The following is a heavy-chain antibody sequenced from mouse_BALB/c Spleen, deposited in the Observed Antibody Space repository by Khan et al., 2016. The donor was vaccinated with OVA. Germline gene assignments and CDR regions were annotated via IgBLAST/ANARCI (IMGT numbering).Heavy chain of an antibody. CDR1: GYTFTSYV. V-gene: IGHV1S136*01. CDR2: IYPFNDDT. Sequence: EVMLVESGPELVKPGASVKMSCKASGYTFTSYVMHWVKQKPGLGLEWIGYIYPFNDDTKYNEKFKGKATLTSDKSASTAYMELSSLTSEDSAVYYCAPVGNYYVSFAYWCQGTLVTVSA. D-gene: IGHD1-1*01. CDR3: APVGNYYVSFAY. J-gene: IGHJ3*01.